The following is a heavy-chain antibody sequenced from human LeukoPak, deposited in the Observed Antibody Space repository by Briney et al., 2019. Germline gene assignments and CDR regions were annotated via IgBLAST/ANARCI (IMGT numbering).Heavy chain of an antibody. V-gene: IGHV3-23*01. CDR2: IGGGGGGT. CDR3: AKDYRSGWYATFGS. J-gene: IGHJ4*02. D-gene: IGHD6-19*01. Sequence: GGSLRLSCGAFGFTFSSYTMSWVRQAPGKGLEWVSSIGGGGGGTYYADSVKGRFTVSRDNSKNTMYLQLNSLRAGDTAIYYCAKDYRSGWYATFGSWGQGTLVTVSS. CDR1: GFTFSSYT.